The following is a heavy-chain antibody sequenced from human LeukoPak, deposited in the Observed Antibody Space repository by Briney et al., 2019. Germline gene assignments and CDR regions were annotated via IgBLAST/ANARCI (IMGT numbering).Heavy chain of an antibody. J-gene: IGHJ4*02. CDR1: GFTVSKNY. Sequence: PGGSLRLSCAASGFTVSKNYMSWGRQAPGKGLEWVSVIYSGGSTYYADPVKGRFTIPRDNSKNTLYLQMNSLRAEDTAVYYCARDPTGATDYWGQGTLVTVSS. CDR2: IYSGGST. D-gene: IGHD1-1*01. CDR3: ARDPTGATDY. V-gene: IGHV3-53*01.